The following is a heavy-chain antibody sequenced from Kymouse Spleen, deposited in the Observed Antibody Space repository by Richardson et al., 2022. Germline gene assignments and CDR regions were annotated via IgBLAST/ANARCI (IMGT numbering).Heavy chain of an antibody. CDR2: ISWNSGSI. Sequence: EVQLVESGGGLVQPGRSLRLSCAASGFTFDDYAMHWVRQAPGKGLEWVSGISWNSGSIGYADSVKGRFTISRDNAKNSLYLQMNSLRAEDTALYYCAKDKLRNYVYYYYYGMDVWGQGTTVTVSS. V-gene: IGHV3-9*01. CDR1: GFTFDDYA. CDR3: AKDKLRNYVYYYYYGMDV. J-gene: IGHJ6*02. D-gene: IGHD1-7*01.